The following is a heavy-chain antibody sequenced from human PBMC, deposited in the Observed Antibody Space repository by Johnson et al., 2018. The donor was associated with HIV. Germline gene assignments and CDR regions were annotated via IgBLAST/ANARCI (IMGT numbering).Heavy chain of an antibody. J-gene: IGHJ3*02. CDR2: ISGSGGST. D-gene: IGHD6-13*01. CDR1: GFTFSSYS. CDR3: ARARRAAAQRDAVDN. V-gene: IGHV3-23*04. Sequence: MQLVESGGGLVQPGGSLRLSCAASGFTFSSYSMSWVRQAPGKGLEWVSAISGSGGSTYYADSVKGRFTISRDNSKNTLFMQMNSLRGEDTAVYYCARARRAAAQRDAVDNWGQGTMVTVSS.